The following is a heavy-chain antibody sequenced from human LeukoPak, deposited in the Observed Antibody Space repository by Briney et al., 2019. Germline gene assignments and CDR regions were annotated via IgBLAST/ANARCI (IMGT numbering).Heavy chain of an antibody. CDR2: IYSGGST. D-gene: IGHD3-22*01. Sequence: PGGSLRLSCAASGFTVSSNYMSWVRQAPGKGLEWVSVIYSGGSTYYADSVKGRFTISRDNSKNTLYLQMNSLRAEDTAVYYCASGSPKYYYDSSGYQPFDYWGQGTLVTVSS. J-gene: IGHJ4*02. CDR1: GFTVSSNY. CDR3: ASGSPKYYYDSSGYQPFDY. V-gene: IGHV3-53*01.